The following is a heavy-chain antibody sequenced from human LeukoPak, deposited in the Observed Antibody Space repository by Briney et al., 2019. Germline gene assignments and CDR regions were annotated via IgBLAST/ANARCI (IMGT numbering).Heavy chain of an antibody. CDR1: GYSITSSSW. CDR3: ARKENVYYYFDY. CDR2: IYHSGTT. Sequence: SETLSLTCAVSGYSITSSSWWGWIRQPPGKGLEWIGYIYHSGTTYYNPSLQSRVTMSVDTSKNQHSLKLSSVTAVDTAVYYCARKENVYYYFDYWGQGTLVTVSS. D-gene: IGHD3-10*01. V-gene: IGHV4-28*01. J-gene: IGHJ4*02.